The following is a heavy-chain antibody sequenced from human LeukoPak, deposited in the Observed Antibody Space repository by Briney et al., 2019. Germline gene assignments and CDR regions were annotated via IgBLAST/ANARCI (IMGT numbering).Heavy chain of an antibody. CDR2: MNPSSGYT. CDR3: ARISDHNWYFDL. V-gene: IGHV1-8*01. J-gene: IGHJ2*01. D-gene: IGHD1-14*01. CDR1: GYPFTTYD. Sequence: ASEKVSCKASGYPFTTYDINWVRKATGQGLEWMGWMNPSSGYTGYSQKFQGRVTMTRNTSITTAYMELNSLRSEDTPVYYCARISDHNWYFDLWGRGTLVTVSS.